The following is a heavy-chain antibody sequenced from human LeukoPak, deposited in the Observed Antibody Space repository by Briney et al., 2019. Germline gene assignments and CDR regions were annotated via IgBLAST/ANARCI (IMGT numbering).Heavy chain of an antibody. D-gene: IGHD3-10*01. V-gene: IGHV1-2*02. J-gene: IGHJ4*02. CDR2: INPNSGGT. CDR3: ASEGVISSSFDY. Sequence: ASVKVSRKASGYTFSDYYMHWVRQAPGQGLEWMGWINPNSGGTNYAQKFQGRVTMTRDTSISTAYMELSSLTSDDTAVYYCASEGVISSSFDYWGQGTLVTVSS. CDR1: GYTFSDYY.